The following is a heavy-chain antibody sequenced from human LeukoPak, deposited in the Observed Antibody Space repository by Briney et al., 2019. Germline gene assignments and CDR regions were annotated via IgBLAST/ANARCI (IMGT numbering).Heavy chain of an antibody. Sequence: SGPTLVNPTQTLTLTCTFSGFSLSTSGVGVAWIRQPPGKALEWLALIYWNDDKRYSPSLKSRLTITKDTSKNQVALTMTNMDPVDTATYYCAHRSYYDSSGYGLFDYWGQGTLVTISS. D-gene: IGHD3-22*01. CDR2: IYWNDDK. V-gene: IGHV2-5*01. CDR3: AHRSYYDSSGYGLFDY. J-gene: IGHJ4*02. CDR1: GFSLSTSGVG.